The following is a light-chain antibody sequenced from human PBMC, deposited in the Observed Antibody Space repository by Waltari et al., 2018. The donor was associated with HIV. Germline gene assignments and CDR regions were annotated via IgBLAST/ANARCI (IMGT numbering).Light chain of an antibody. V-gene: IGLV3-25*03. Sequence: SYELTQPPSVSVSPGQTARITCPGDALPKPYAYWYQQKPGQAPVVMIYKDSERPSGIPERFSGSSSGTTVTLTISGVQAEDEADYYCQSADSSGTHYVFGTGTKVTVL. CDR1: ALPKPY. CDR2: KDS. J-gene: IGLJ1*01. CDR3: QSADSSGTHYV.